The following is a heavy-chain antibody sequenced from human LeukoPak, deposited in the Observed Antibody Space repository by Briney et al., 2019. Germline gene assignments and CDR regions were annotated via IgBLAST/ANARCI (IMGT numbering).Heavy chain of an antibody. D-gene: IGHD2-21*02. V-gene: IGHV3-53*01. Sequence: GGSLRLSRAASGLTVITHDMLWVPQAPGKGRECGSVLYSDGNTKYAHSVQGRFTISRDNSKSTLYLEMNSLSPDDTAVYYCARGVEPLTANTLAYWGQGTLVTVSS. CDR2: LYSDGNT. J-gene: IGHJ4*02. CDR3: ARGVEPLTANTLAY. CDR1: GLTVITHD.